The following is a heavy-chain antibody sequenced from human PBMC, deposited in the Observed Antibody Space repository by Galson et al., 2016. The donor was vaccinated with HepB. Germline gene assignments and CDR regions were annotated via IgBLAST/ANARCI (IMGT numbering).Heavy chain of an antibody. CDR2: ISFDGRNK. J-gene: IGHJ4*02. D-gene: IGHD3-22*01. CDR1: GFTFSHHG. CDR3: LSSGWSIGFDY. Sequence: SLRLSCAASGFTFSHHGMHWVRQTPGKGLEWVAVISFDGRNKQYADSVKGRFTISRDDSNDTLFLQMNSLRAEDTAVYYCLSSGWSIGFDYWGQGAPVTVSS. V-gene: IGHV3-30*03.